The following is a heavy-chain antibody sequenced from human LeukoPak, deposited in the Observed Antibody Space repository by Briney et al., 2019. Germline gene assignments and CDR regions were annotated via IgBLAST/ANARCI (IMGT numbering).Heavy chain of an antibody. D-gene: IGHD6-19*01. CDR3: ARHSSGWYEGLFDY. Sequence: SETLSLTCTVSGGSISSYYWSWIRQPPGKGLEWIGYIYYSGSTNYNPSLKSRVTISVDTSKNQFSLKLSSVTAADTAVYYCARHSSGWYEGLFDYWGQGTLVTVSS. J-gene: IGHJ4*02. CDR2: IYYSGST. CDR1: GGSISSYY. V-gene: IGHV4-59*08.